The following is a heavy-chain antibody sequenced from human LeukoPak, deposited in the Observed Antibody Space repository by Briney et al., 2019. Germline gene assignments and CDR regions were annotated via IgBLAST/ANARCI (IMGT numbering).Heavy chain of an antibody. CDR2: ISYDGSNK. CDR1: GFTFSSYG. D-gene: IGHD6-19*01. V-gene: IGHV3-30*03. J-gene: IGHJ4*02. Sequence: PGGSLRLSCAASGFTFSSYGMHWVRQAPGKGLEWVAVISYDGSNKYYADSVKGRFTISRDNSKNTLYLQMNSLRAEDTAVYYCARGFGWPVKRRDYFDYWGQGTLVTVSS. CDR3: ARGFGWPVKRRDYFDY.